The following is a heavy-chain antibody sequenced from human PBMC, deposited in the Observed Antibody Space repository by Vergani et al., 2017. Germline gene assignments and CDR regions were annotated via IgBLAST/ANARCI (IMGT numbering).Heavy chain of an antibody. CDR1: GFDFSSYI. Sequence: EVQLVESGGGLVKPGGSLRLSCVVSGFDFSSYIMNWVRQAPGKGLEWVSFVSTGTKSQTYAESVKGRFTISRDSAKNSLYLQMDSLRAEDTAVYYCAREYSSTSGRAFDFWGQETKVTVSS. J-gene: IGHJ3*01. CDR3: AREYSSTSGRAFDF. CDR2: VSTGTKSQ. D-gene: IGHD2-2*01. V-gene: IGHV3-48*01.